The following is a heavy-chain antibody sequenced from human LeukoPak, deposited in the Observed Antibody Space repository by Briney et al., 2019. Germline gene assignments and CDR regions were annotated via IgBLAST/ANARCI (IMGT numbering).Heavy chain of an antibody. V-gene: IGHV4-59*01. CDR3: ARATAGNTYGATDS. D-gene: IGHD5-18*01. Sequence: SETLSLTCTVSGGSFSSYYWSWIRQPPGKRLEWIGHFHYSGTTDYNPSLKSRVTISLDTSRKQFSLKLSSVSAADTAVYYCARATAGNTYGATDSWGQGTLVTVSS. CDR1: GGSFSSYY. CDR2: FHYSGTT. J-gene: IGHJ4*02.